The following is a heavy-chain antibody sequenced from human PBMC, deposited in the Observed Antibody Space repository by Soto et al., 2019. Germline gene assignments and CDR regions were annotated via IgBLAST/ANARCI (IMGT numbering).Heavy chain of an antibody. J-gene: IGHJ4*02. CDR1: GGSFSGYY. V-gene: IGHV4-34*12. CDR3: AGIALGGYDRGAYFDY. Sequence: PSETLSLTCAVYGGSFSGYYWNWTRQPPGKGLEWIGAIIHSGSTNYNPSLKRRVAISVDTSKNQFSLKLSSVTAADTAVYFCAGIALGGYDRGAYFDYWGRGTLVTVPS. D-gene: IGHD5-12*01. CDR2: IIHSGST.